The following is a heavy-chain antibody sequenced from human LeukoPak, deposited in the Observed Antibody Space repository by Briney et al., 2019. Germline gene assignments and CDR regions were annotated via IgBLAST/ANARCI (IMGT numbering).Heavy chain of an antibody. D-gene: IGHD6-13*01. J-gene: IGHJ5*02. CDR1: GDSISSYY. CDR3: ARHESSSLRRWFDP. Sequence: SETLSLTCTVSGDSISSYYWSWIRQPPGKGLEWIGYIYYSGSTNYNPSLKSRVTISVDTSKNQFSLNLSSATAADTAIYYCARHESSSLRRWFDPWGQGTLVTVSS. CDR2: IYYSGST. V-gene: IGHV4-59*08.